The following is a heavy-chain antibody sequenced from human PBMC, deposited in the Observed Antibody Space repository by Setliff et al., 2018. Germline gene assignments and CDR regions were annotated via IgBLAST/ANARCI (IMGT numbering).Heavy chain of an antibody. CDR2: VSWNSGTS. Sequence: GGSLRLSCAASGFTFDDYAMHWVRQAPGKGLEWVSGVSWNSGTSAYVDSVKGRFTISRDNAKNSLYLQMNSLRAEDTAVYYCARDSVYSHAPYYYYYYGMDVWGQGTTVTVSS. J-gene: IGHJ6*02. D-gene: IGHD5-18*01. CDR1: GFTFDDYA. CDR3: ARDSVYSHAPYYYYYYGMDV. V-gene: IGHV3-9*01.